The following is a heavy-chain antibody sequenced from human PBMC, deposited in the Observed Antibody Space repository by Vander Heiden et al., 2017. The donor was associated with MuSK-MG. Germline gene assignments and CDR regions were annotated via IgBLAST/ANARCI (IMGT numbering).Heavy chain of an antibody. CDR2: INPSGGST. Sequence: QVQLVQSGAEVKKPGASVTVSCRASGSPFTRSYMHWVRQAPGQGLEWMGIINPSGGSTSYAQKVQGRVTMTRDTSTCTVYMELRSMRSEDTAVYYFARDRIGGSYTLGYWGQGTLVTVSS. V-gene: IGHV1-46*01. CDR1: GSPFTRSY. D-gene: IGHD1-26*01. J-gene: IGHJ4*02. CDR3: ARDRIGGSYTLGY.